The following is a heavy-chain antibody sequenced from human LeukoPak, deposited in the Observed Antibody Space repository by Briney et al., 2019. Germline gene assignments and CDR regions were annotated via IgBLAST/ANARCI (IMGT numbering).Heavy chain of an antibody. V-gene: IGHV1-2*02. J-gene: IGHJ4*02. CDR2: INPNSGGT. CDR3: AREGAGRNDY. Sequence: VKVSCKASGYTLTGYYMHWVRQAPGQGLEWMGWINPNSGGTNYAQKFQGRVTMTRDTSINTAYMELSRLESDDSAVYYCAREGAGRNDYWGQGTLVTVSS. CDR1: GYTLTGYY. D-gene: IGHD1-1*01.